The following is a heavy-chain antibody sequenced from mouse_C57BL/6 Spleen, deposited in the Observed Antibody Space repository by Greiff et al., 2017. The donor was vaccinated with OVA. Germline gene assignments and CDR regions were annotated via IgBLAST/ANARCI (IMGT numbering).Heavy chain of an antibody. CDR1: GFNINDDS. CDR3: TTGDYDEGYFDD. V-gene: IGHV14-4*01. CDR2: IDPENGET. D-gene: IGHD2-4*01. Sequence: EVQLQQSGAELVRPGASVKLSCTASGFNINDDSMHLVKQRPEQGLEWIGWIDPENGETEYASKFQGKATITADTSSNTAYLQLSSLTSEDTAVYYCTTGDYDEGYFDDWGQGTTLTVSS. J-gene: IGHJ2*01.